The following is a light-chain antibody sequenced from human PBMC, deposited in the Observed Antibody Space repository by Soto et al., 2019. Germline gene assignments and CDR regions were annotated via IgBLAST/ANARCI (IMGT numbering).Light chain of an antibody. J-gene: IGKJ5*01. Sequence: IVLTQSPATLSLSPGERATLSCKASQSVSSNLAWYQQKPGQAPKLLIYGASRATGIPARFSGSGSGTEFTLTISSLQSDDFSVYYCQQYNDWPRITLGQGTRLEIK. V-gene: IGKV3-15*01. CDR1: QSVSSN. CDR2: GA. CDR3: QQYNDWPRIT.